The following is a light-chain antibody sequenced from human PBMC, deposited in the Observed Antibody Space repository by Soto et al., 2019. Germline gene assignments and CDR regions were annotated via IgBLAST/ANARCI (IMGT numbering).Light chain of an antibody. CDR1: QSVLYSSNNKNY. CDR2: WAS. V-gene: IGKV4-1*01. CDR3: QQYYSTPSK. J-gene: IGKJ1*01. Sequence: DIVMTQSPDSLAVSLGERATINCKSSQSVLYSSNNKNYLAWYQQKPGQPPKLLIYWASTRESGVPDRFSGSGSGTDFTLTISSLQAEDVAVYYCQQYYSTPSKFGQGTK.